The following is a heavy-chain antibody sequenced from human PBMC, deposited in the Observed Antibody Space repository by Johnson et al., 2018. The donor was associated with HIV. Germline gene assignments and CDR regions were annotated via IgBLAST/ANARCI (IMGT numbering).Heavy chain of an antibody. D-gene: IGHD3-10*01. CDR2: VKSKTDGGTT. V-gene: IGHV3-15*01. CDR3: TTGISWYGAITFDI. J-gene: IGHJ3*02. Sequence: VQLVESGGGLVKPGGSLRLSCAASGFTFSDAWMNWVRQAPGKGLEWVGRVKSKTDGGTTDYAAPVKGRFTISRDGSKNTLYLQMNSLKTEDTAVYYCTTGISWYGAITFDIWGQGTMVTVSS. CDR1: GFTFSDAW.